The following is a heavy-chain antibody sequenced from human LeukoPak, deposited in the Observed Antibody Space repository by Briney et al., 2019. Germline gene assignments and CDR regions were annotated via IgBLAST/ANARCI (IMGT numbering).Heavy chain of an antibody. CDR3: AREPTIFGVVIPPDY. D-gene: IGHD3-3*01. CDR1: GFSFSNYW. CDR2: IKQDGSEK. Sequence: GGSLRLSCAASGFSFSNYWMGWVRQAPGKGLEWVANIKQDGSEKYYVDSVKGRFTISRDNAKNLLYLQMNSLRVEDTAVYYCAREPTIFGVVIPPDYWGQGTLVTVSS. J-gene: IGHJ4*02. V-gene: IGHV3-7*03.